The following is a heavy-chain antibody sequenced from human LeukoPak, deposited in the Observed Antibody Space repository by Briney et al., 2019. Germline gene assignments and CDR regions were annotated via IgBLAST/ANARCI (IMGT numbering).Heavy chain of an antibody. CDR1: GFSFSAYS. CDR3: AGDARSHCGTDACYGPYFDY. CDR2: IKSSSTTI. V-gene: IGHV3-48*01. Sequence: GGSLRLSCAASGFSFSAYSMSWVRQAPGKGLEWISYIKSSSTTIYYADSVKGRFIISRDNAENSVYLQMNSLRVEDTAVYFGAGDARSHCGTDACYGPYFDYWGQGILVAVSS. J-gene: IGHJ4*02. D-gene: IGHD2-2*01.